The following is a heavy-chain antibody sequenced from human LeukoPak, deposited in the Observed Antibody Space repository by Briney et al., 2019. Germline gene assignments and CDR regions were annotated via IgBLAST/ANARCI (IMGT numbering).Heavy chain of an antibody. CDR2: IIPIFGTA. Sequence: ASVKVSCKASGGTFSSYAISWVRRAPGQGLEWMGGIIPIFGTANYAQKFQGRVTITADKSTSTAYMELSSLRSEDTAVYYCARGYDILTGYEDDAFDIWGQGTMVTVSS. J-gene: IGHJ3*02. CDR3: ARGYDILTGYEDDAFDI. V-gene: IGHV1-69*06. CDR1: GGTFSSYA. D-gene: IGHD3-9*01.